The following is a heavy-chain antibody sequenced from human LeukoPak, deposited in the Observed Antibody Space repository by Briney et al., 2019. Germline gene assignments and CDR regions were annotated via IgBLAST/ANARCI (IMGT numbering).Heavy chain of an antibody. CDR2: IKEDGSEK. Sequence: EALSLTCSVSGGSISTYFWSWVRQAPGKGLEWVAHIKEDGSEKNYVDSVRGRFTISRDNTKNSLYLQMNSLRAEDTAVYYCARDRGVVGQFDPWGQGTLVTVSP. D-gene: IGHD2-15*01. CDR1: GGSISTYF. CDR3: ARDRGVVGQFDP. V-gene: IGHV3-7*01. J-gene: IGHJ5*02.